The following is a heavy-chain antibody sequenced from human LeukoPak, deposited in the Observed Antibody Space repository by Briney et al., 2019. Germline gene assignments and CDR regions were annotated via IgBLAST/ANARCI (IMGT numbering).Heavy chain of an antibody. CDR3: ARDYYDSSGYPYFGY. CDR1: GFTFSDYY. CDR2: ISSSGSTI. V-gene: IGHV3-11*04. J-gene: IGHJ4*02. Sequence: GGSLRLSCAASGFTFSDYYMSWIRQAPGKGLEWVSYISSSGSTIYYADSVKGRFTISRDNAKNSLYLQMNSLRAEDTAVYYCARDYYDSSGYPYFGYWGQGTLVTVSS. D-gene: IGHD3-22*01.